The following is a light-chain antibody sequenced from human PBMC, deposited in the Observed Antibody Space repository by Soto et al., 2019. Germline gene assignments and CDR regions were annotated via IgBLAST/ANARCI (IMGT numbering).Light chain of an antibody. Sequence: EIVLTQSPGTLSLSPGERATLSCRATQSVASGYFAWYQQKPGQAPRLLIYGASTRATGIPDRFSGSGSGTDFTLTISRLEPEDFAVYYCQHYGSSPTFGQGTKVAIK. CDR1: QSVASGY. J-gene: IGKJ1*01. CDR2: GAS. CDR3: QHYGSSPT. V-gene: IGKV3-20*01.